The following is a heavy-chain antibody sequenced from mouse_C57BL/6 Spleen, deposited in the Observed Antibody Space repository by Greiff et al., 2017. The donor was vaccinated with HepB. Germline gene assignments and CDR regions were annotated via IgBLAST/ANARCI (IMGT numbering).Heavy chain of an antibody. Sequence: VQLQQSGAELARPGASVKMSCKASGYTFTSYTMHWVKQRPGQGLEWIGYINPSSGYTKYNQKFKDKATLTADKSSSTAYMQLSSLTSEDSAVYYCAIPWDGFAYWGQGTLVTVSA. J-gene: IGHJ3*01. V-gene: IGHV1-4*01. CDR1: GYTFTSYT. CDR2: INPSSGYT. D-gene: IGHD4-1*01. CDR3: AIPWDGFAY.